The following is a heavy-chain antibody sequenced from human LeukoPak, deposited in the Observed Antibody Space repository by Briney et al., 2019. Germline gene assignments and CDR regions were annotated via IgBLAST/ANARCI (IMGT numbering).Heavy chain of an antibody. CDR1: GFTFSSYS. V-gene: IGHV3-21*01. CDR3: AIGYSSSSHSDY. D-gene: IGHD6-6*01. J-gene: IGHJ4*02. CDR2: ISSSSSYI. Sequence: GGSLRLSCAASGFTFSSYSMNWVLQAPGKGLEWVSSISSSSSYIYYADSVKGRFTISRDNAKNSLYLQMNSLRAEDTAVYYCAIGYSSSSHSDYWGQGTLVTVSS.